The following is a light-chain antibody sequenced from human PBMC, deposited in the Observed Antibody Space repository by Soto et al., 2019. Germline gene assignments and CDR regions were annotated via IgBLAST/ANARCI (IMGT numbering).Light chain of an antibody. Sequence: QSVLTQPASVSGSPGQSITISCTGTSSDIGAYNLVSWYQQHPGKAPKLMLYDVNIRPSGVSNRFSGSKSGITAPLTISGLQAEDEGDYYCTSWTTSTTLIFGGGTKLTVL. V-gene: IGLV2-14*03. CDR1: SSDIGAYNL. CDR2: DVN. CDR3: TSWTTSTTLI. J-gene: IGLJ2*01.